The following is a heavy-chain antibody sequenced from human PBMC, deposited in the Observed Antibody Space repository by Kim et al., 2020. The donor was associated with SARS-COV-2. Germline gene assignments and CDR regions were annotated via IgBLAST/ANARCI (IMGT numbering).Heavy chain of an antibody. Sequence: SETLSLTCAVYGGSFSGYYWSWIRQPPGKGLEWIGEINHSGSTNYNPSLKSRVTISVDTSKNQFSLKLSSVTAADTAVYYCATRFSSSSSYYYYGMDVWGQGTTVTVSS. J-gene: IGHJ6*02. CDR1: GGSFSGYY. CDR2: INHSGST. V-gene: IGHV4-34*01. CDR3: ATRFSSSSSYYYYGMDV. D-gene: IGHD6-6*01.